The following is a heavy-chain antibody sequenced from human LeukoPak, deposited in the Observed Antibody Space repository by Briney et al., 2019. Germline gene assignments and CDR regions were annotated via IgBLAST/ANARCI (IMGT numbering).Heavy chain of an antibody. CDR1: GYTLTELS. Sequence: ASVKVSCMVSGYTLTELSMRWVRQAPGKGLEWMGGFDPEDGETIYAQKFQGRVTMTEDTSTDTAYMELSSLRSEDTAVYYCATGPRVVGPPDHWGQGTLVTVSS. CDR3: ATGPRVVGPPDH. D-gene: IGHD2-15*01. V-gene: IGHV1-24*01. J-gene: IGHJ4*02. CDR2: FDPEDGET.